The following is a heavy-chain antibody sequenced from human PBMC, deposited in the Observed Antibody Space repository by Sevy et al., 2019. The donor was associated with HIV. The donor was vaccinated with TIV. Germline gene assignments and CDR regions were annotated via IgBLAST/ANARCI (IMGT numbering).Heavy chain of an antibody. Sequence: GGSLRLSCAASGFTFSSYSMNWVRQAPGKGLEWVLSISSSSSYIYYADSVKGRFTISRDNAKNSLYLQMNSLRAEDTAVYYCARVVGANVDYWGQGTLVTVSS. V-gene: IGHV3-21*01. CDR2: ISSSSSYI. CDR3: ARVVGANVDY. D-gene: IGHD1-26*01. CDR1: GFTFSSYS. J-gene: IGHJ4*02.